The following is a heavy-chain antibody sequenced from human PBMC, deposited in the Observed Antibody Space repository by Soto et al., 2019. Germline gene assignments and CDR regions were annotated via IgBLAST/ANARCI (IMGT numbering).Heavy chain of an antibody. CDR3: ARDFIGGLRLRGTMDV. Sequence: GGSLRLSCAASGFTFSSYSMNWVRQAPGKGLEWVSSISSSSSYIYYADSVKGRFTISRDNAKNSLYLQMNSLRAEDTAVYYCARDFIGGLRLRGTMDVWGKGTTVTVSS. D-gene: IGHD5-12*01. CDR2: ISSSSSYI. V-gene: IGHV3-21*01. J-gene: IGHJ6*03. CDR1: GFTFSSYS.